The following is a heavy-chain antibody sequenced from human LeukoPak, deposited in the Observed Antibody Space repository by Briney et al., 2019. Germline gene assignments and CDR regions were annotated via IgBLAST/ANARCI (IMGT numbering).Heavy chain of an antibody. CDR1: GFTFSSYG. CDR3: ATGGNFYYSH. J-gene: IGHJ1*01. V-gene: IGHV3-33*08. Sequence: GGSLRLSCAASGFTFSSYGIHWVRQAPGKGLEWVAVAYGDGSSQYYADSVKGRFSISKDISKNTLSLQMNSLRAEDTAVYSCATGGNFYYSHWGQGTLVTVSS. D-gene: IGHD4-11*01. CDR2: AYGDGSSQ.